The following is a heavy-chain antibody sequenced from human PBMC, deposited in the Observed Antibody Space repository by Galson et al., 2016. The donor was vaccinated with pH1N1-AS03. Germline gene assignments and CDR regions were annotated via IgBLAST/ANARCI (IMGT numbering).Heavy chain of an antibody. CDR2: IYSIGVT. J-gene: IGHJ5*02. CDR3: ARGPPFCP. Sequence: TLSLTCAVSGDSIKSDTHSGNWIRQSPGKGLEWLGYIYSIGVTDTTRSLRSRVSIPIDTSKNEFALKMTSVTAADTAVYYCARGPPFCPWGQGTLVTVSS. V-gene: IGHV4-30-2*06. D-gene: IGHD3-3*01. CDR1: GDSIKSDTHS.